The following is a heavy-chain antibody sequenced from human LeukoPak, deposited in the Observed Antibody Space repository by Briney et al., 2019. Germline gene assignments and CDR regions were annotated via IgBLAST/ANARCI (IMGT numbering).Heavy chain of an antibody. V-gene: IGHV4-59*01. D-gene: IGHD2-2*01. CDR3: ARGALVVPAAFDY. CDR1: GGSISSYF. Sequence: SETLSLTCTVSGGSISSYFWSWIRQPPGKGLEWIGYIYSSGSTNYNPSLKSRVTISVDTSKNQFSLKLSSVTAADTAVYYCARGALVVPAAFDYWGQGTLVTVSS. CDR2: IYSSGST. J-gene: IGHJ4*02.